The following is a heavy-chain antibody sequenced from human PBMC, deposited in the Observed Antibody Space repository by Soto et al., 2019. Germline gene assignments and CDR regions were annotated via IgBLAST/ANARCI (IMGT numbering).Heavy chain of an antibody. J-gene: IGHJ6*02. CDR2: ISHSGDT. D-gene: IGHD2-2*01. CDR3: TRIYCTTTSCFINGMDV. V-gene: IGHV4-38-2*01. CDR1: GYVITNGYH. Sequence: PSETLSLTCAVSGYVITNGYHWGWIRQPPGKELERIGTISHSGDTYYNPSLKSRVTISIDTAKNHLSLILSSVTAADTATYYCTRIYCTTTSCFINGMDVWGQGTTVTVSS.